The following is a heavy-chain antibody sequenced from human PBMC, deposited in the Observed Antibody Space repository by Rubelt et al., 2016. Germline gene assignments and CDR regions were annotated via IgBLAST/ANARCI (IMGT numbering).Heavy chain of an antibody. CDR1: GFSFRDYA. D-gene: IGHD2/OR15-2a*01. V-gene: IGHV3-33*01. J-gene: IGHJ4*02. CDR2: IRYEGT. Sequence: VQLVESGGGLVQPGGSLRLSCAASGFSFRDYAMHWVRQAPGKGLEWVAAIRYEGTYYAESVKGRFTISRDNSENTLSLQMNSLRGEDTAVYYCARDIYAGYLDYWGQGTLVTVSA. CDR3: ARDIYAGYLDY.